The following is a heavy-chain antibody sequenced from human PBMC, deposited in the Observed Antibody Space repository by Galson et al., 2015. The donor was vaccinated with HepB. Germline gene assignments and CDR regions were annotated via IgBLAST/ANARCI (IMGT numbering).Heavy chain of an antibody. CDR2: IYPGDSDT. Sequence: QSGAEVKKPGESLKISCKGSGYSFTSYWIGWVRQMPGEGLEWMGIIYPGDSDTRYSPSFQGQVTISADKSISTAYLQWSSLKASDTAMYYCARGIAVAGVPWGAWPQGELQNGPNDAFDIWGQGTMVTVSS. CDR3: ARGIAVAGVPWGAWPQGELQNGPNDAFDI. V-gene: IGHV5-51*03. J-gene: IGHJ3*02. CDR1: GYSFTSYW. D-gene: IGHD6-19*01.